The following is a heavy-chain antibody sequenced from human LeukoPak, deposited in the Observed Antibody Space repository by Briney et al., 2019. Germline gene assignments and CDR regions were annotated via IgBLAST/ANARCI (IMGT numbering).Heavy chain of an antibody. J-gene: IGHJ6*03. D-gene: IGHD1-26*01. CDR2: SNPNSGGT. V-gene: IGHV1-2*02. CDR1: RYTFTGYY. CDR3: AREKVGARPEYYYYYYMDV. Sequence: ASVKVSCKASRYTFTGYYMNWVRQAPGQGLEWMGWSNPNSGGTNYAQKFQGRVTMTRDTSISTAYMELSRLRSDDTAVYYCAREKVGARPEYYYYYYMDVWGKGTTVTISS.